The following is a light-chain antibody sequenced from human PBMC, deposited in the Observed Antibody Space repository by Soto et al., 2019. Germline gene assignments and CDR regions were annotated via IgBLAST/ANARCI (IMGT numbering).Light chain of an antibody. V-gene: IGKV1-17*03. Sequence: DIQMTQSPSAMSASVGDRVTITCRASQGISNYLAWFQQKPGKVPKRLIYGASSLQGGVPSRFNGSGSGTEFALIISSLQPEYFATYYCLRQNSYPLTFGGGTKVEIK. J-gene: IGKJ4*01. CDR3: LRQNSYPLT. CDR2: GAS. CDR1: QGISNY.